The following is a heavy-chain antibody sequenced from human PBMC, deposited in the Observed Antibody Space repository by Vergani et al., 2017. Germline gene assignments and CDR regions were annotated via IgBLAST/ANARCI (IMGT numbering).Heavy chain of an antibody. CDR3: TRPHGDILPPDPRRLDY. CDR1: GYTFTSYY. Sequence: QVQLVQSGAEVKKPGASVKVSCKASGYTFTSYYLHWVRQAPGQGLEWMGIINPSGGSTSYAHKFQGRVTMTRDTSTSTVYMELSSLRSEDTAVYYCTRPHGDILPPDPRRLDYWGQGTLVTVSS. CDR2: INPSGGST. V-gene: IGHV1-46*03. J-gene: IGHJ4*02.